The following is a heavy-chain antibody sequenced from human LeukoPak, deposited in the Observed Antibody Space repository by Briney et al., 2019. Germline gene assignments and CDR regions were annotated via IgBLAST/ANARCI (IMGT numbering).Heavy chain of an antibody. CDR2: ISAYNGNT. J-gene: IGHJ4*02. D-gene: IGHD5-24*01. V-gene: IGHV1-18*01. CDR1: GYTFTSYG. CDR3: ARDWRRDGYKMGGY. Sequence: GASVKVSCKASGYTFTSYGISWVRQAPGRGREWMGWISAYNGNTKYAQKLQDRVSMPTDTSTSTAYMELRRLRSDDTAVYYCARDWRRDGYKMGGYWGQGTLVTVSS.